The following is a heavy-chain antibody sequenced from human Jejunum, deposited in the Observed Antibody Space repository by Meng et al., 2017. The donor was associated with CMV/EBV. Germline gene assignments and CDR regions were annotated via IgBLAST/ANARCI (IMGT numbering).Heavy chain of an antibody. CDR3: AKAPSGGWNYFFYFDI. Sequence: FYKYAMHWDRRVPRRGLGWVSGISWNSGNAGYADSVKGRFTISRDNAKNSLYLEMNSLRPDDTALYYCAKAPSGGWNYFFYFDIWGQGTLVTVSS. CDR2: ISWNSGNA. D-gene: IGHD1-7*01. J-gene: IGHJ4*02. CDR1: FYKYA. V-gene: IGHV3-9*01.